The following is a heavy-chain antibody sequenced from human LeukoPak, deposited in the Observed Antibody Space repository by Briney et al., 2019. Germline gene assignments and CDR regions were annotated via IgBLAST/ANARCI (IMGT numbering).Heavy chain of an antibody. Sequence: PGGSLRLSCAASGFTFSSYAMSWVRQAPGKGLEWVSAISGSGGSTYYADSVKGRFTISRDNSKNTLYLQMNSLRAEDTAVYYCAKDALESSGSYLRWSDYWGQGTLVTVSS. D-gene: IGHD1-26*01. CDR1: GFTFSSYA. J-gene: IGHJ4*02. V-gene: IGHV3-23*01. CDR3: AKDALESSGSYLRWSDY. CDR2: ISGSGGST.